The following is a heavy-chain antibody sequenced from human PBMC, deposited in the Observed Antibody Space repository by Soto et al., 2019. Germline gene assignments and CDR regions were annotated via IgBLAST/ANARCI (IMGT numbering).Heavy chain of an antibody. V-gene: IGHV3-30-3*01. CDR2: ISYDGSSK. J-gene: IGHJ4*02. CDR3: AGARETYDFWSGADN. CDR1: GFTFSNYA. Sequence: QVQLVESGGGVVQPGRSLRLSCAASGFTFSNYARHWVRQAPGKGLEWVAVISYDGSSKYYADSVKGRFNLSRDNSKSTLYLQMNSLRTEDTAVYYCAGARETYDFWSGADNWGQGTLVTVSS. D-gene: IGHD3-3*01.